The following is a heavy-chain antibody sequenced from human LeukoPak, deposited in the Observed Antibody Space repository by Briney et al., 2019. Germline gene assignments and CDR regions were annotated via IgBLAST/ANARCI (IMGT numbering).Heavy chain of an antibody. CDR1: GYTFTDHY. D-gene: IGHD2-21*02. CDR3: VRSNVVGVTSPWYSDY. J-gene: IGHJ4*02. CDR2: IIPNSGDT. V-gene: IGHV1-2*02. Sequence: ASVKVSCKASGYTFTDHYMHWVRQAPGQGLEWMGWIIPNSGDTNYAQKFQGRVTMTRDTSISTAYMDLSRLKSDDTAVYYCVRSNVVGVTSPWYSDYWGQGTLVTVSS.